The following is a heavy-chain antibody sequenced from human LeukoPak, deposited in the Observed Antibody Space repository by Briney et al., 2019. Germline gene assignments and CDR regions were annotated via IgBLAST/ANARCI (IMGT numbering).Heavy chain of an antibody. CDR1: GGSFSGYF. D-gene: IGHD1-14*01. J-gene: IGHJ4*02. Sequence: SETLSLTCAVYGGSFSGYFWSWIRQPPGKGLEWSGEINHSGSTNYNPSLKSRVTISVDTSKNQFSLKLSSVTAADTAVYYCARGVLPDYWGQGTLVTVCS. CDR3: ARGVLPDY. CDR2: INHSGST. V-gene: IGHV4-34*01.